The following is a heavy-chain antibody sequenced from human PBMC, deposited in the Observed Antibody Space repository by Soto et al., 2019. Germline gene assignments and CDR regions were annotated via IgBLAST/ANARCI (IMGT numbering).Heavy chain of an antibody. CDR3: AHRVLRTVFGLVTTTAIYFDF. CDR1: GFSLTTRGVG. J-gene: IGHJ4*02. Sequence: ITLNESGPTQVKPRQTLTLTCTFSGFSLTTRGVGVGWIRQSPGNAPEWLALIYWDDDKRYSTSLKSRLTITKDTSKNQVVLTMADLDPADTATYYCAHRVLRTVFGLVTTTAIYFDFWGQGTPVAVSS. D-gene: IGHD3-3*01. CDR2: IYWDDDK. V-gene: IGHV2-5*02.